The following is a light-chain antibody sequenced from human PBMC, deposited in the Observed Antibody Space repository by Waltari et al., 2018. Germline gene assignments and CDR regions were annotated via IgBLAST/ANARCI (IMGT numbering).Light chain of an antibody. CDR1: NSDVGAYNY. Sequence: QSALTQPRSVSGSPGQSVTLSCTGTNSDVGAYNYVSWYQQRPGKAPKLVIYEVDKRPSEVPDRVSGSKAGNPASLTISGLQADDEADYYCCSYAGRYTSVFGGGTKVTVL. V-gene: IGLV2-11*01. CDR3: CSYAGRYTSV. J-gene: IGLJ2*01. CDR2: EVD.